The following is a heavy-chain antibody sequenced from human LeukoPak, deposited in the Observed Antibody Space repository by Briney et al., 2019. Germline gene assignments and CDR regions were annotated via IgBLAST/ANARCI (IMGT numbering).Heavy chain of an antibody. D-gene: IGHD1-26*01. CDR3: AGDRRTSGWYAS. V-gene: IGHV3-53*01. CDR1: GFTFSSYV. Sequence: GGSLRLSCAASGFTFSSYVMSWVRQTPGKGLEWVSVIFTTGTTYYADSVKGRFTLSRDNFENTVHLQMSSLTAEDTAVYYCAGDRRTSGWYASWGQGTLVTVSS. CDR2: IFTTGTT. J-gene: IGHJ5*01.